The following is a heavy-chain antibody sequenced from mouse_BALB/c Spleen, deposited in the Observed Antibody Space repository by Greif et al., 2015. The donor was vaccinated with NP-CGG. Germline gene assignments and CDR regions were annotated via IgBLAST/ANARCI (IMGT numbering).Heavy chain of an antibody. CDR2: ISYDGSN. CDR3: ARGYQFAY. V-gene: IGHV3-6*02. J-gene: IGHJ3*01. CDR1: GYSITSGYY. Sequence: VQLKQSGPGLVKPSQSLSLTCSVTGYSITSGYYWNWIRQFPGNKLEWMGYISYDGSNNYNPSLKNRISITRDTSKSQFFLKLNSVTTEDTATYYCARGYQFAYWGQGTLVTVSA. D-gene: IGHD2-12*01.